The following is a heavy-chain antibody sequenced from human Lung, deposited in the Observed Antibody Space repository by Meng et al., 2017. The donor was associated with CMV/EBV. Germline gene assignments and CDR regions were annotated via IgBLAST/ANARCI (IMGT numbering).Heavy chain of an antibody. CDR2: ISVYSGNT. CDR1: GYIFTYYG. D-gene: IGHD3-3*01. Sequence: SVXVSXXASGYIFTYYGIRWVRQAPGQGLEWMGWISVYSGNTNFAQKLQGRVTMTTDTSTSTAYMDLRSLRSDDTAVHYCARNTIIGVVIIAGFDYWGQGTXVTVSS. V-gene: IGHV1-18*01. J-gene: IGHJ4*02. CDR3: ARNTIIGVVIIAGFDY.